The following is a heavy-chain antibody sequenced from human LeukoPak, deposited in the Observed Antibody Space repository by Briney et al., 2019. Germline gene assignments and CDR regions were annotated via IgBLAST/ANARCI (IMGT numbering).Heavy chain of an antibody. CDR3: ARAIGGSSYVFDY. Sequence: SVKVSCKASGGTLSSYAISWVRQAPGQGLEWMGGIIPIFGTANYAQKFQGRVTITADESTSTAYMELSSLRSEDTAVYYCARAIGGSSYVFDYWGQGTLVTVSS. D-gene: IGHD1-26*01. J-gene: IGHJ4*02. V-gene: IGHV1-69*13. CDR1: GGTLSSYA. CDR2: IIPIFGTA.